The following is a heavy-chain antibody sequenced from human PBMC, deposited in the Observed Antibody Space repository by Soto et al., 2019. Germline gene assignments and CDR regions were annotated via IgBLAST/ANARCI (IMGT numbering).Heavy chain of an antibody. Sequence: GASVKVSCKASGYTFTSYGISWVRQAPGQGLEWMGWISAYNGNTNYAQKLQGRVTMTTDTSTSTAYMELRSLRSDDTAVYYCARGGSGIVVVVAAKTDAFDIWGQGTMVTVSS. CDR2: ISAYNGNT. V-gene: IGHV1-18*01. CDR1: GYTFTSYG. D-gene: IGHD2-15*01. CDR3: ARGGSGIVVVVAAKTDAFDI. J-gene: IGHJ3*02.